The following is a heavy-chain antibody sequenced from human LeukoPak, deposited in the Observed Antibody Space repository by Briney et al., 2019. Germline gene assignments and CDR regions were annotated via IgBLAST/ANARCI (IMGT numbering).Heavy chain of an antibody. D-gene: IGHD3-10*01. CDR1: GGSISTYY. Sequence: SETLSLTCTVSGGSISTYYRSWIRQPPGKGLEWIGYIYYSGSTNYNPSLKSRVTISVDTSKNQFSLKLSPVTAADTAVYYCARLGSGSPSYYYYMDVWGKGTTVTISS. CDR2: IYYSGST. J-gene: IGHJ6*03. CDR3: ARLGSGSPSYYYYMDV. V-gene: IGHV4-59*01.